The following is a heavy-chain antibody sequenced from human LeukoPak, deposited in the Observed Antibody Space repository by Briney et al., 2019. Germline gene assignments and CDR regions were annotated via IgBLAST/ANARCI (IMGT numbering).Heavy chain of an antibody. V-gene: IGHV3-30*18. D-gene: IGHD3-10*01. CDR1: GFTFSSYG. J-gene: IGHJ4*02. CDR2: ISYDGSNK. CDR3: AKASLAGSGTYFDY. Sequence: GGSLRLSCAASGFTFSSYGMHWVRQALGKGLEWVAVISYDGSNKYYADSVKGRFTISRDNSKNTLYLQMNSLRAEDTAVYYCAKASLAGSGTYFDYWGQGTLVTVSS.